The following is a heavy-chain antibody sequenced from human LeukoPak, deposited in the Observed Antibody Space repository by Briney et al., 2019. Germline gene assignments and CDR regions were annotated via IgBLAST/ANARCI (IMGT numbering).Heavy chain of an antibody. CDR3: ARDHRHDFDN. Sequence: PGGSLRLSCAASGFNFIDYSMNWVRQAPGKGLEWISYIGISSGNTKYADSVKGRFTISRDKARNSLYLQMNSLRVEDTAMYYCARDHRHDFDNWGHGTLVTVSS. J-gene: IGHJ4*01. CDR1: GFNFIDYS. V-gene: IGHV3-48*01. CDR2: IGISSGNT.